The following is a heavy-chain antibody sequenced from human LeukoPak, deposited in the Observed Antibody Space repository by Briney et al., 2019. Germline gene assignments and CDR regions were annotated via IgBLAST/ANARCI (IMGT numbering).Heavy chain of an antibody. D-gene: IGHD3-22*01. CDR2: ISSSSSYI. J-gene: IGHJ3*02. V-gene: IGHV3-21*01. CDR3: ARSLSYYDSSGFSDAFDI. CDR1: GFTFSSYS. Sequence: GGSLRLSCAASGFTFSSYSMNWVRQAPGKGLEWVSSISSSSSYIYYADSVKGRFTISRDNAKNSLYLQMNSLRAEDTAVYYCARSLSYYDSSGFSDAFDIWGQGTMVTVSS.